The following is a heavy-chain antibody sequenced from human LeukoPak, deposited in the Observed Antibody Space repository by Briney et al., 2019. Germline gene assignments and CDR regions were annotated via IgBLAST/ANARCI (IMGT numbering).Heavy chain of an antibody. Sequence: GGSLRLSCAASGFTFDDYGMSWVRQAPGKGLEWVSGINWNGGSTGYADSVKGRFTISRDNAKNSLYLQMNSLRAEDTAVYYCARVSAGVIGMKDVFDIWGQGTMVTVSS. CDR3: ARVSAGVIGMKDVFDI. CDR2: INWNGGST. J-gene: IGHJ3*02. V-gene: IGHV3-20*04. D-gene: IGHD3-16*02. CDR1: GFTFDDYG.